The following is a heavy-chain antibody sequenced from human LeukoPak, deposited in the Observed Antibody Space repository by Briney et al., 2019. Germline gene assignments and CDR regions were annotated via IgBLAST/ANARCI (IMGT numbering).Heavy chain of an antibody. V-gene: IGHV3-21*01. J-gene: IGHJ4*02. Sequence: GGSLRLSCAASGFTFSDYTMNWVRQAPGKGLEWVSSISSSSSYIYFANSVRGRFTIYRDNAKNSLYLQMNSLRDEDTAVYYCAKDSPSRTATSEVPVDYWGQGTLVTVSS. CDR1: GFTFSDYT. D-gene: IGHD5-24*01. CDR3: AKDSPSRTATSEVPVDY. CDR2: ISSSSSYI.